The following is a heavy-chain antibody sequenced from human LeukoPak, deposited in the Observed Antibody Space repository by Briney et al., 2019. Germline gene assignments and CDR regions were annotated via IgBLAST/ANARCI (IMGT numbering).Heavy chain of an antibody. J-gene: IGHJ6*02. D-gene: IGHD3-10*01. Sequence: GGSLRLSCSASGFTFSNYVMHWVRQAPGKGLEYISGISNNGGSTYYADSVKGRFTISRDNSKNMMDLQMSSLRPEDTAVYYCARDGYYYGSGSYYPYIVNYYYGMDVWGQGTTVTVSS. CDR1: GFTFSNYV. V-gene: IGHV3-64D*06. CDR3: ARDGYYYGSGSYYPYIVNYYYGMDV. CDR2: ISNNGGST.